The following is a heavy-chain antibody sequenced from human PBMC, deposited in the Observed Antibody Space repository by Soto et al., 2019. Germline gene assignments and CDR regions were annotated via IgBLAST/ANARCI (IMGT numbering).Heavy chain of an antibody. J-gene: IGHJ6*03. V-gene: IGHV4-31*03. Sequence: PSETLSLTCTVSGGSISSGGDYWSWIRQHPGKGLEWIGYIYYSGSTYYNPSLKSRVTISVDTSKNQFSLKLSSVTAADTAVYYCARDRYYDFWSGYGMDVWGKGTTVTVSS. D-gene: IGHD3-3*01. CDR3: ARDRYYDFWSGYGMDV. CDR2: IYYSGST. CDR1: GGSISSGGDY.